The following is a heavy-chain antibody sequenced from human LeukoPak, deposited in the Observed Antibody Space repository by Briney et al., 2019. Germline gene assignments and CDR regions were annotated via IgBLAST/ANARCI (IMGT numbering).Heavy chain of an antibody. V-gene: IGHV1-2*02. Sequence: GASVKVSCKASGYTFTSYYMHWVRQTPGQGLEWMGWINPNSGGTNYAQKFQGRVTMTRDTSISTAYMELSRLRSDDTAVYYCARVQISRVTIFGVVHFDYWGQGTLVTVSS. CDR1: GYTFTSYY. CDR2: INPNSGGT. D-gene: IGHD3-3*01. CDR3: ARVQISRVTIFGVVHFDY. J-gene: IGHJ4*02.